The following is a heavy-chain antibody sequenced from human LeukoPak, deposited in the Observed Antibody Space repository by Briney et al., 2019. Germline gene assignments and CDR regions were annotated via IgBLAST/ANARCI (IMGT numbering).Heavy chain of an antibody. J-gene: IGHJ4*02. V-gene: IGHV4-59*01. D-gene: IGHD1-26*01. CDR1: GGAISSYY. CDR2: IYYSGST. Sequence: PSETLSLTCTVSGGAISSYYWSWIRQPPGKGLEWIGYIYYSGSTNYNPSLKSRVTMSVGTSKNQFSLKLSSVTAADTAVYSCARGTTLDYWGQGTLVTVSS. CDR3: ARGTTLDY.